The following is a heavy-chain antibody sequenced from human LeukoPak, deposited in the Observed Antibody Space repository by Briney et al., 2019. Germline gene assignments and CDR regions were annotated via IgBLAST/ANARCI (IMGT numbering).Heavy chain of an antibody. CDR1: GFTVSSNY. V-gene: IGHV3-66*02. J-gene: IGHJ1*01. CDR2: IYSGGST. Sequence: PGGSLRLSCAASGFTVSSNYMSWVRQAPGKGLEWVSVIYSGGSTYYADSVKGRFTISRDNSKNTLYLQMNSLRAEDTAVYYRAREYYDFWSGSFQHWGQGTLVTVSS. CDR3: AREYYDFWSGSFQH. D-gene: IGHD3-3*01.